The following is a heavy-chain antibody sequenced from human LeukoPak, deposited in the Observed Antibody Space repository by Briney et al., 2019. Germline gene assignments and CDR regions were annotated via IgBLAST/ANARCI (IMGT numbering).Heavy chain of an antibody. CDR2: TYYRSTCYN. CDR1: GDSVSSNSAA. J-gene: IGHJ4*02. CDR3: ARSAGTTNDY. D-gene: IGHD1-1*01. Sequence: SQSLSLTCAISGDSVSSNSAAWNWIRQSPSRGLESLGRTYYRSTCYNDYVISVKSRLTINPDTTQNQYTMKLNSVTTANTDVYYCARSAGTTNDYWGQGTLVTVSS. V-gene: IGHV6-1*01.